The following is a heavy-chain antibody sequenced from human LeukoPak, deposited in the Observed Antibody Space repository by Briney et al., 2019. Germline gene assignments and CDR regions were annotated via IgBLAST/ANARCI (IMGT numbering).Heavy chain of an antibody. CDR2: IYYSGST. D-gene: IGHD6-19*01. J-gene: IGHJ4*02. Sequence: SETLSLTCTVSGASISSGDYYWSWIRQPPGKGLEWIGHIYYSGSTNYNPSLKSRVTISVDTSKNQFSLKLSSVTAADTAVYYCARHIGPPGYSSLYYFDYWGQGTLVTVSS. CDR1: GASISSGDYY. V-gene: IGHV4-30-4*08. CDR3: ARHIGPPGYSSLYYFDY.